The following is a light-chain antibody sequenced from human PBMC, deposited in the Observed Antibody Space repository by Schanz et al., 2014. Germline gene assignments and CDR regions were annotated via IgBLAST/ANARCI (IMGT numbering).Light chain of an antibody. CDR3: QKYNSAPPLT. V-gene: IGKV1-39*01. J-gene: IGKJ4*01. CDR1: QSISTY. Sequence: DIQLTQSPSSLSASVGDRVTITCRASQSISTYLNWYQQEPGKAPRLLIYAASSLQSEVPSRFSGSGSGTDFTLTISSLQPEDVATYYCQKYNSAPPLTFGGGTKVEIK. CDR2: AAS.